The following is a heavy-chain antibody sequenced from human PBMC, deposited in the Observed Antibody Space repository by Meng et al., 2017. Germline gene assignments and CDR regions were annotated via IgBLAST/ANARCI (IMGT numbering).Heavy chain of an antibody. D-gene: IGHD3-10*01. J-gene: IGHJ6*02. CDR1: GFTFSNAL. Sequence: SCAASGFTFSNALMSWLRQAPGKRLEWVGRIKSKADGGTTDYAAPVKGRFTISRDDSKNTLYLQMNSLKTEDTAVYYCTTDGSWGYYGSGSYPLPYYYYYGMDVWGQGTTVTVSS. CDR2: IKSKADGGTT. V-gene: IGHV3-15*01. CDR3: TTDGSWGYYGSGSYPLPYYYYYGMDV.